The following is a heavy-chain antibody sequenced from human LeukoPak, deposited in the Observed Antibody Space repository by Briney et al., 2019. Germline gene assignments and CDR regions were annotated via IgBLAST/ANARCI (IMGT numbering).Heavy chain of an antibody. CDR2: TFYRSKWYN. D-gene: IGHD2-15*01. Sequence: SQTLSLTCAISGDTVSRNSVAWNWIRQSPSRGLEWLGRTFYRSKWYNDYAVSVRSRITSNADTSKNQFSLQLNSVTPEDTAVYYCARELCCSDDACSFDYWGQGTLVTVSS. J-gene: IGHJ4*02. CDR1: GDTVSRNSVA. CDR3: ARELCCSDDACSFDY. V-gene: IGHV6-1*01.